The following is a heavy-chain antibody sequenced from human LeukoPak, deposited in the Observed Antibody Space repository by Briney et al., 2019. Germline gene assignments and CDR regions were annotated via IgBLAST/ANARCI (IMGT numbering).Heavy chain of an antibody. V-gene: IGHV3-66*01. CDR1: GFTVSSSY. CDR2: IYSGGST. CDR3: ARLRPGTYYYGMDV. Sequence: GGSLRLSCAASGFTVSSSYMSWVRQAPGKGLEWVSVIYSGGSTYYADSVKGRFTISRDNSKNTLSLQMNSLRAEDTAVYYCARLRPGTYYYGMDVWGQGTTVTVSS. J-gene: IGHJ6*02.